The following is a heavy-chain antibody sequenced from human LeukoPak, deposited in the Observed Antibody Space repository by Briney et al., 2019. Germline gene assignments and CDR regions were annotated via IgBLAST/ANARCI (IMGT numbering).Heavy chain of an antibody. Sequence: GGSLRLSCAASGFTFSSYAMSWVRQAPGKGLEWVSAVGGSGGSTFYADSVKGRFTIYRDNSKNTLYLQMNSLRAEDTAVYYCAKDRYSSSWSRFDYWGQGTLVTVSS. CDR1: GFTFSSYA. CDR2: VGGSGGST. J-gene: IGHJ4*02. D-gene: IGHD6-13*01. V-gene: IGHV3-23*01. CDR3: AKDRYSSSWSRFDY.